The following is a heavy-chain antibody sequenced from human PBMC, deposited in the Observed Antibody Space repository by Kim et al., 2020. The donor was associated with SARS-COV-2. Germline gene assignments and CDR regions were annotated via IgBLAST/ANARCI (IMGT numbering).Heavy chain of an antibody. D-gene: IGHD2-8*01. J-gene: IGHJ5*02. CDR1: GFTFSSYW. Sequence: GGSLRLSCAASGFTFSSYWMSWVRQAPGKGLEWVANIKQDGSEKHYVDSVKGRFTISRDNAKNSLYLQMNSLRGEDTALYYCASHTNDYLGGSWGQGTLVTVSS. CDR2: IKQDGSEK. V-gene: IGHV3-7*01. CDR3: ASHTNDYLGGS.